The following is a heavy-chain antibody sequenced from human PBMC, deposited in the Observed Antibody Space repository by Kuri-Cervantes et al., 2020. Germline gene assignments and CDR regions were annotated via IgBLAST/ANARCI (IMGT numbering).Heavy chain of an antibody. J-gene: IGHJ6*02. CDR2: ISSSSSYI. CDR3: ARDGRGQGYGMDV. CDR1: GFTFSSYS. V-gene: IGHV3-21*01. Sequence: GGSLRLSCAASGFTFSSYSMNWVRQAPGKGLEWVSSISSSSSYIYYADSVKGRFTISRDNAKNSLYLQMNSLRAEDTAVYYCARDGRGQGYGMDVWGQGTTVTVSS.